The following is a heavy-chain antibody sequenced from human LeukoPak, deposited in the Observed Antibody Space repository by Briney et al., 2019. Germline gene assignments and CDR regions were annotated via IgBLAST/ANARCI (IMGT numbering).Heavy chain of an antibody. Sequence: GGSLRLSCAASGFTVSSNYMSWVRQAPGKGLEWVSVIYSGGSTYYADSVKGRFTISRDNSKNTLFLQMDSLRAADTAFYYCAKDRYGSGNNYFDSWGQGILVTVSS. CDR2: IYSGGST. CDR3: AKDRYGSGNNYFDS. D-gene: IGHD3-10*01. J-gene: IGHJ5*01. CDR1: GFTVSSNY. V-gene: IGHV3-53*05.